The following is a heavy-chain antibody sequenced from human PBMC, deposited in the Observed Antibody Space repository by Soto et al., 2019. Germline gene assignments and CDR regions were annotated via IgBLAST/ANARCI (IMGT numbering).Heavy chain of an antibody. CDR1: GLTFSDHF. CDR2: SRNKANSYTT. D-gene: IGHD3-22*01. CDR3: AYNEVVGTTHCDY. V-gene: IGHV3-72*01. J-gene: IGHJ4*01. Sequence: PVGSLRLSCAASGLTFSDHFMDWVRQAPGKGLEWVGRSRNKANSYTTEYAASVKGRFTISRDDSKNSLYLQMNSLKTEDTAVYFGAYNEVVGTTHCDYWGQGTMVTVSS.